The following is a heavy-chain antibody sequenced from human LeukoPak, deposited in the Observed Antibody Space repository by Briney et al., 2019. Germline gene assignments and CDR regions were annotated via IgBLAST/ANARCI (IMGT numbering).Heavy chain of an antibody. CDR2: IYHSGST. CDR1: GYSISSGYY. CDR3: ARGTEVFWSGSYYYYYYYMDV. V-gene: IGHV4-38-2*01. J-gene: IGHJ6*03. D-gene: IGHD3-3*01. Sequence: SETLSLTCAVSGYSISSGYYWGWIRQPPGKGLEWIGSIYHSGSTYYNPSLKSRVTISVDTSKNQFSLKLSSVTAADTAVYYCARGTEVFWSGSYYYYYYYMDVWGKGTTVTVSS.